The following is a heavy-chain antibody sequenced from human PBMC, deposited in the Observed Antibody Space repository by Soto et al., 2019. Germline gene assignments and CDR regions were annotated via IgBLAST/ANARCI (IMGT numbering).Heavy chain of an antibody. CDR2: SYYSGST. CDR3: ASLVPVSCNSLYYNGMDV. J-gene: IGHJ6*02. Sequence: QVQLQESGPGLVKPSETLSLTCTVSGGSISSYYWSWIRQHPGKGLEWLGYSYYSGSTNYNPSLMSRVTITVDTSKNPFSRKRSSVTASDTAVYYCASLVPVSCNSLYYNGMDVWVQGTTVTVSS. D-gene: IGHD4-4*01. CDR1: GGSISSYY. V-gene: IGHV4-59*01.